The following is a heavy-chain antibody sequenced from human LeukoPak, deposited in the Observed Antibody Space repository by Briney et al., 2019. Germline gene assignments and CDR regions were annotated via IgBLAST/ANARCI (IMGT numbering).Heavy chain of an antibody. V-gene: IGHV4-59*01. CDR3: ASNYYDSSGYLD. Sequence: SETLSLACTVSGGSIGSYYWSWIRQPPGKGLEWIGYIYYSGSTNYNPSLKSRVTISLDTSKNQFSLKLSSVTAADTAVYYCASNYYDSSGYLDWGQGTLVTVSS. J-gene: IGHJ4*02. CDR2: IYYSGST. CDR1: GGSIGSYY. D-gene: IGHD3-22*01.